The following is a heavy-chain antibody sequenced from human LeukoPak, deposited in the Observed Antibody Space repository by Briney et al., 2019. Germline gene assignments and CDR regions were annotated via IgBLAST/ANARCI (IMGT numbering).Heavy chain of an antibody. CDR2: IYHSGST. CDR1: GGSISSSNW. CDR3: ARPRMGRLRSFDY. V-gene: IGHV4-4*02. Sequence: PSETLSLTCAVSGGSISSSNWWSWVRQPPGKGLEWIGEIYHSGSTNYNPSLKSRVTISVDTSKNQFSLKLSSATAADTAVYYCARPRMGRLRSFDYWGQGTLVTVSS. J-gene: IGHJ4*02. D-gene: IGHD4-17*01.